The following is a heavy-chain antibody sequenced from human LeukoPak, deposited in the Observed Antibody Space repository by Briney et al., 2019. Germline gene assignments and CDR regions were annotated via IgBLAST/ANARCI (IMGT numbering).Heavy chain of an antibody. CDR1: GGTFSSYA. V-gene: IGHV1-69*05. CDR3: ARANSSSLVLFDY. Sequence: ASVKVSCKASGGTFSSYAISWVRQAPGRGLEWMGGIIPIFGTANYAQKFQGRVTITTDESTSTAYMELSSLRSEDTAVYYCARANSSSLVLFDYWGQGTLVTVSS. J-gene: IGHJ4*02. D-gene: IGHD6-6*01. CDR2: IIPIFGTA.